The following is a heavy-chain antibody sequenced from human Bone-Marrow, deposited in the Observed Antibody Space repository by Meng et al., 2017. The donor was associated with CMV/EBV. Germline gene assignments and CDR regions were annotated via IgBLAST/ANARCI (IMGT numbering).Heavy chain of an antibody. CDR3: ARDAIAAHSWWFDP. J-gene: IGHJ5*02. Sequence: SVKVSCKASGGTFSSYTISWVRQAPGQGLEWMGRIIPSLGIANYAQKFQGRVTITADKSTSTAYMELSSLRTEDTAVYDCARDAIAAHSWWFDPWGQGTLVTVSS. CDR1: GGTFSSYT. D-gene: IGHD6-6*01. CDR2: IIPSLGIA. V-gene: IGHV1-69*04.